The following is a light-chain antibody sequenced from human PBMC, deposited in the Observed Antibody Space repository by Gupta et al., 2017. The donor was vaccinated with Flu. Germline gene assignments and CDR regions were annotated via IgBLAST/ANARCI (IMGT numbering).Light chain of an antibody. J-gene: IGKJ2*01. CDR2: DAS. CDR3: QQYNSAPYT. CDR1: QVISNY. Sequence: PSSLSASVGDRVTITCQASQVISNYLAWYQQKPGKVPKLLIYDASTLESGVPSRFSGSGSGTDFTLTISSLQPEDVATYYCQQYNSAPYTFGHGTKLDIK. V-gene: IGKV1-27*01.